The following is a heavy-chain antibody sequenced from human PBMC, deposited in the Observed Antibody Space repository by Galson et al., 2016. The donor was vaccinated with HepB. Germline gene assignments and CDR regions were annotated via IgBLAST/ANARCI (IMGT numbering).Heavy chain of an antibody. V-gene: IGHV1-69*13. CDR2: IIPIFGTA. D-gene: IGHD4-11*01. J-gene: IGHJ5*02. Sequence: SVKVSCKASGGTFSSYGISWVRQAPGQGLEWVGGIIPIFGTANYAQKFQGRVTITADESTSTAYMELSSLRSEDTGVYYCARDAGSNINWFDPWGQGTLVTVSS. CDR1: GGTFSSYG. CDR3: ARDAGSNINWFDP.